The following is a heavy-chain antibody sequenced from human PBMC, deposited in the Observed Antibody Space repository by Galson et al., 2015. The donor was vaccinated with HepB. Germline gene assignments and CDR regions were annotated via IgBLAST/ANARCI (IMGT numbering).Heavy chain of an antibody. CDR1: GYTFTSYG. D-gene: IGHD6-13*01. CDR2: ISAYNGNT. Sequence: SVKVSCKASGYTFTSYGISWVRQAPGQGLEWMGWISAYNGNTNYAQKLQGRVTMTTDTSTSTAYMELRSLRSDDTAVYYCAREVEGIAAAGTVFQNWFDPWGQGTLVTVSS. CDR3: AREVEGIAAAGTVFQNWFDP. V-gene: IGHV1-18*01. J-gene: IGHJ5*02.